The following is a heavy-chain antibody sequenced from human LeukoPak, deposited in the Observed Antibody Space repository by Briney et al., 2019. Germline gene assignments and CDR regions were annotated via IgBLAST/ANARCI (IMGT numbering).Heavy chain of an antibody. J-gene: IGHJ4*02. CDR2: TNPNSGGT. V-gene: IGHV1-2*06. D-gene: IGHD4-17*01. CDR1: GYTFTGYY. CDR3: ARGTYGDYGWVY. Sequence: ASVKVSCKASGYTFTGYYMHWVRQAPGQGLEWMGRTNPNSGGTNYAQKFQGRVTMTRDTSISTAYMELSRLRSDDTAVYYCARGTYGDYGWVYWGQGTLVTVSS.